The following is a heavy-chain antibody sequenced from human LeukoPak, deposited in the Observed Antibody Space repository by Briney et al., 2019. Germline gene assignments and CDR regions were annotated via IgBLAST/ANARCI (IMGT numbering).Heavy chain of an antibody. CDR3: ARLEGSYYSDY. D-gene: IGHD1-26*01. Sequence: SETLSLTCTVSGYSISNGYYWDWIRQSPGKGLEWIGGIYYNGRTYYNPSLKSRVNISPDTSKNQFSLKLSSVTAADTAVYYCARLEGSYYSDYWGQGTLVTVSS. V-gene: IGHV4-38-2*02. J-gene: IGHJ4*02. CDR2: IYYNGRT. CDR1: GYSISNGYY.